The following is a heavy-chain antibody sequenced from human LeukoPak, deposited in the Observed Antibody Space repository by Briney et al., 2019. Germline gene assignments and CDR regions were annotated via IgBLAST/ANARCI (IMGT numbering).Heavy chain of an antibody. CDR1: GFTFNNYW. CDR3: AKVGAQQWLEIDY. V-gene: IGHV3-30*18. CDR2: ISYDGSNK. Sequence: GGSLRLSCAASGFTFNNYWIHWVRQAPGKGLEWVAVISYDGSNKYYADSVKGRFTISRDDSKNTLYLQMNSLRAEDTAVYYCAKVGAQQWLEIDYWGQGTLVTVSS. D-gene: IGHD6-19*01. J-gene: IGHJ4*02.